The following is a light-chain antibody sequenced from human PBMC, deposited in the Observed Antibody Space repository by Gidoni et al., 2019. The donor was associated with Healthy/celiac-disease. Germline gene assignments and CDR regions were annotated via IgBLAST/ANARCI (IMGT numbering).Light chain of an antibody. CDR3: SSYTSRSTLEV. V-gene: IGLV2-14*01. CDR2: EVS. J-gene: IGLJ2*01. Sequence: QSALTQPASVSGSPGQSITISCTGTSSDVGGYNYVSWYQQHPGKAPKLMIYEVSNRPSGVSNRFSGSKSGHTASLTISGLQAEDEADYYCSSYTSRSTLEVFGGGTKLTVL. CDR1: SSDVGGYNY.